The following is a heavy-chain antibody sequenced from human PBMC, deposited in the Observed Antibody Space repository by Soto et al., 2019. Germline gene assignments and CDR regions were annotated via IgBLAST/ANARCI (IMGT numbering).Heavy chain of an antibody. D-gene: IGHD5-12*01. CDR3: TTDVRVATITYWFDP. Sequence: GGSLRLSCAASGFTFSSYAMSWVRQAPGKGLEWVGRIKSKTDGGTTDYAAPVKGRFTISRDDSKNTLYLQMNSLKTEDTAVYYCTTDVRVATITYWFDPWGQGTLVTVSS. CDR2: IKSKTDGGTT. CDR1: GFTFSSYA. V-gene: IGHV3-15*01. J-gene: IGHJ5*02.